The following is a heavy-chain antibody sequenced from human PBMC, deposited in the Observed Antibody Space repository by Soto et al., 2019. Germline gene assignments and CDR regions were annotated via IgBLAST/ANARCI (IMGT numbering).Heavy chain of an antibody. Sequence: EVQLVESGGGLIQPGGSLRLSCAASGFTVSSNYMSWVRQAPGKGLEWVSVIYSGGSTYYADSVKGRFTISRDNSKNTLYLQMNSLRAEDTAVYYCARDQLVPSLQDYYYCGMDVWGQGTTVTVSS. CDR2: IYSGGST. CDR3: ARDQLVPSLQDYYYCGMDV. V-gene: IGHV3-53*01. J-gene: IGHJ6*02. CDR1: GFTVSSNY. D-gene: IGHD6-6*01.